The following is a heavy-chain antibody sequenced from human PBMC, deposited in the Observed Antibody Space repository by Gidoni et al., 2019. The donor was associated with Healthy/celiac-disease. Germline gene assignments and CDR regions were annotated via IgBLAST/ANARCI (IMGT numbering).Heavy chain of an antibody. V-gene: IGHV3-74*01. D-gene: IGHD5-12*01. CDR3: ARGGGERWLQFGAFDI. CDR2: IKSDGSRT. J-gene: IGHJ3*02. CDR1: GFTFSSYG. Sequence: EVQLVESGGGLVQPGCSLRLSCAASGFTFSSYGMHGVRQAPGKGLGWVERIKSDGSRTSYADSVKGRFTISRENDKKTLYLQMNSLRAEDTAVYYCARGGGERWLQFGAFDIWGQGTMVIVSS.